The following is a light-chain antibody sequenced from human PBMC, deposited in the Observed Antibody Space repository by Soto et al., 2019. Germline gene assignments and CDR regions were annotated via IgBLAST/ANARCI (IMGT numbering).Light chain of an antibody. CDR2: GAS. J-gene: IGKJ1*01. Sequence: EIVMTQSPATLSVSPGERATLSCRASQSVNSNLAWYQQKPGQAPGLLIYGASTRATGIPARFIGSGSGTEFALTISSLQSEDFAIYYCQQYNNWPRTFGQGTNVEIK. CDR3: QQYNNWPRT. CDR1: QSVNSN. V-gene: IGKV3D-15*01.